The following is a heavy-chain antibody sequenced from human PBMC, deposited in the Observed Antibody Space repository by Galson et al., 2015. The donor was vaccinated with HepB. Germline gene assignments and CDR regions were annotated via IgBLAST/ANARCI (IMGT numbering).Heavy chain of an antibody. CDR2: ISGSGGST. Sequence: SLRLSCAASGFTFSSYAMSWVRQAPGKGLEWVSAISGSGGSTYYADSVKGRFTISRDNSKNTLYLQMNSLRAEDTAVYYCAMYNYYDILTGYYKCWGQGTLVTVSS. V-gene: IGHV3-23*01. CDR1: GFTFSSYA. D-gene: IGHD3-9*01. CDR3: AMYNYYDILTGYYKC. J-gene: IGHJ4*02.